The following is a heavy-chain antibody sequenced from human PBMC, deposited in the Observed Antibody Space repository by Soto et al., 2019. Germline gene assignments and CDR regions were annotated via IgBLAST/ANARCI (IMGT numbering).Heavy chain of an antibody. CDR1: GGSFSGYY. V-gene: IGHV4-34*01. Sequence: SETLSLTCAVYGGSFSGYYWSWIRQPPGKGLEWIGEINHSGSTNYNPSLKSRVTISVDTSKNQFSLKLSSVTAADTAVYYCARYYYGSGRYNRFDPWGQGTLVTVSS. CDR3: ARYYYGSGRYNRFDP. D-gene: IGHD3-10*01. CDR2: INHSGST. J-gene: IGHJ5*02.